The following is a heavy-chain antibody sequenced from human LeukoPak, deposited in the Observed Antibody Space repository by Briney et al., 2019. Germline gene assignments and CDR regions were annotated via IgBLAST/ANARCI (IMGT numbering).Heavy chain of an antibody. CDR3: SEGYFEPFDH. CDR2: LSYTGET. CDR1: GASVSSSH. Sequence: PSETLSLTCVVSGASVSSSHWNWIRQLPGKGLEWIGCLSYTGETDYNPSLTSRVTMSLDSSKNQVSLKLRSVTAADTAVYYCSEGYFEPFDHWGQGTLVTVSS. D-gene: IGHD2/OR15-2a*01. V-gene: IGHV4-59*02. J-gene: IGHJ4*02.